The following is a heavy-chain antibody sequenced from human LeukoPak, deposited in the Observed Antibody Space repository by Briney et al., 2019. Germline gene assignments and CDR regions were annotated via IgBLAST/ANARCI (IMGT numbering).Heavy chain of an antibody. CDR3: ARVGPWLRRYYYYYMDV. D-gene: IGHD5-18*01. Sequence: SETLSLTCTVSGGSISSYYWSWIRQPPGKGLEWIGYIYYSGSTNYNPSLKSRVTISVDTSKNQFSLKLSSVTAADTAVYYCARVGPWLRRYYYYYMDVWGKGTTVTVSS. V-gene: IGHV4-59*12. CDR1: GGSISSYY. CDR2: IYYSGST. J-gene: IGHJ6*03.